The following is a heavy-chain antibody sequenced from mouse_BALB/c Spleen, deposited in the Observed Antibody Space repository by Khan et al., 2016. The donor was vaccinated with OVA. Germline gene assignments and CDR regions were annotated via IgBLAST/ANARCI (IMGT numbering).Heavy chain of an antibody. V-gene: IGHV1-7*01. CDR3: ARDRIYY. J-gene: IGHJ2*01. CDR2: INPTSGFT. Sequence: QVRLQQSGAELAKPGASVKMSCKASGYTFTTYWMHWVKQRPGQGLEWIGYINPTSGFTDYNQKFKDKATLTADKSSSTAYMQLSSLTSDDSAVYYCARDRIYYWGQGTTLTVSS. CDR1: GYTFTTYW.